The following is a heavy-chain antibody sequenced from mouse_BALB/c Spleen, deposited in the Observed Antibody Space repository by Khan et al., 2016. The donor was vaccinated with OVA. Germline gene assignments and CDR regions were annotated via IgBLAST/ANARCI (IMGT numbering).Heavy chain of an antibody. Sequence: EVQLQESGPSLVKPSQTLSLTCSVTGDSITSGYWSWIRKFPGNKLEYMGYMIYSGNTYYNPSLKSRISITRHTSNNQYYLQLHSVTTEDTATYYCARSTYRYAFAYWGQGTLVTVSA. CDR2: MIYSGNT. D-gene: IGHD2-12*01. CDR1: GDSITSGY. J-gene: IGHJ3*01. V-gene: IGHV3-8*02. CDR3: ARSTYRYAFAY.